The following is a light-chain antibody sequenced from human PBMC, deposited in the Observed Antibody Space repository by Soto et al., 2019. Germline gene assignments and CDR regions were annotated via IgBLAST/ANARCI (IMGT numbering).Light chain of an antibody. CDR2: AAS. CDR1: QGIRNF. J-gene: IGKJ3*01. CDR3: LQYRSVPV. Sequence: DIQMTQSPTSLSASVGDRVTITCRASQGIRNFVAWYQQKPGKAPKLLIYAASTLQSGVPSRFSGSGSGTDFTLTIDSLQPEDVATYSFLQYRSVPVFGPGTKVEIK. V-gene: IGKV1-27*01.